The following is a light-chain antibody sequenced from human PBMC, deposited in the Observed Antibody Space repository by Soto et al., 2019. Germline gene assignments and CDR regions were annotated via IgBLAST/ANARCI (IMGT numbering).Light chain of an antibody. Sequence: EIVLTQSPGTLSLSPGERATLSCRASQSVSSSNLAWYQQKPGQAPRLLIYGASSRATGIPDRFSGSGSGTDFTLTISRLEPEDFAVYYCQQYGRSLLTFGGGTKVEIK. V-gene: IGKV3-20*01. CDR1: QSVSSSN. J-gene: IGKJ4*01. CDR2: GAS. CDR3: QQYGRSLLT.